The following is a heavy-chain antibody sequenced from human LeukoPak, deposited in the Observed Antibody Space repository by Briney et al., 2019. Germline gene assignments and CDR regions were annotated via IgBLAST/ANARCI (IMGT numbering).Heavy chain of an antibody. V-gene: IGHV4-4*07. CDR2: IYTSGST. D-gene: IGHD2-8*01. J-gene: IGHJ4*02. CDR3: ARDVRPNGKTYYFDY. CDR1: GGSISSYY. Sequence: SETLSLTCTVSGGSISSYYWSWIRQSAGKGLEWIGRIYTSGSTNYNPSLKSRVTMSVDTSKNQFSLKLSSVTAADTAVYYCARDVRPNGKTYYFDYWGQGTLVTVSS.